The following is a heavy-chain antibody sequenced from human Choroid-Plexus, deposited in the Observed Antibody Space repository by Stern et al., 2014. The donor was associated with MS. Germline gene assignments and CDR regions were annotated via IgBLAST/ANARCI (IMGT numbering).Heavy chain of an antibody. CDR1: GFTFSNFG. V-gene: IGHV3-30*18. CDR2: ISYDGSDK. J-gene: IGHJ4*02. D-gene: IGHD2-15*01. CDR3: AKDRQWSTYFFDY. Sequence: VQLVQSGGGVAQPGRPLILSCAASGFTFSNFGMHSVRQAPGQGLEWVALISYDGSDKYYADSVKGRFTIFRDNSKNTLYMHMNSLRAEDTAVYYCAKDRQWSTYFFDYWGQGSLVTVSS.